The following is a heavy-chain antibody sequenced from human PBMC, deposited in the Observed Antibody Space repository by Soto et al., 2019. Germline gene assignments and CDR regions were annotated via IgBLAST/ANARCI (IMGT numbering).Heavy chain of an antibody. Sequence: GASVKVSGKASGYSFTDYHIHWVRQAPGQGLEWLGRINPKSGGTSTAQKFQGWVTMTRDRSISTVYMELTRLRSDDTAVYFCARGHSTDCSNGVCSFFYNHEMDVWGQGTTVT. CDR2: INPKSGGT. CDR3: ARGHSTDCSNGVCSFFYNHEMDV. V-gene: IGHV1-2*04. D-gene: IGHD2-8*01. CDR1: GYSFTDYH. J-gene: IGHJ6*02.